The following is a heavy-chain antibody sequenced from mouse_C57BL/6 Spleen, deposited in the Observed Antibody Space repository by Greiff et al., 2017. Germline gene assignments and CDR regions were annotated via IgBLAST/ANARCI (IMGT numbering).Heavy chain of an antibody. CDR2: ISSGSSTI. J-gene: IGHJ2*01. CDR1: GFTFSDYG. V-gene: IGHV5-17*01. CDR3: ARLAYGSSYDFDY. Sequence: EVHLVESGGGLVKPGGSLKLSCAASGFTFSDYGMHWVRQAPEKGLEWVAYISSGSSTIYYADTVKGRFTISRDNAKNTLFLQMTSLRSEDTAMYYCARLAYGSSYDFDYWGQGTTLTVSS. D-gene: IGHD1-1*01.